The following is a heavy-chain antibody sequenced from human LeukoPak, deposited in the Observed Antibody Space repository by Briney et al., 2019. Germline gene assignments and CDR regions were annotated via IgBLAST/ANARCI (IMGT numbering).Heavy chain of an antibody. CDR3: ARRKAWGSSWPGRGLFDP. J-gene: IGHJ5*02. CDR2: INHSGST. Sequence: SETLSLTCAVYGGSFSGYYWSWIRQPPGKGLEWIGEINHSGSTNYNPSLKSRVTISVDTSKNQFSLKLSSVTAADTAVYYCARRKAWGSSWPGRGLFDPWGQGTLVTVSS. CDR1: GGSFSGYY. V-gene: IGHV4-34*01. D-gene: IGHD6-13*01.